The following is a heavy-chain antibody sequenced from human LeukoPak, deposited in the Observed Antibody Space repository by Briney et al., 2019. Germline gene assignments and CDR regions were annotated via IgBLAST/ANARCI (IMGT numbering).Heavy chain of an antibody. CDR3: ARGLWFGDENPPYFDY. Sequence: PSETLSLTCAVCGGSFSGYYWSWIRQPAGKGLEWIGRIYTSGTTNYNPSLKSRVTISIDTSKNQFSLKLSSVTAADTAVYYCARGLWFGDENPPYFDYWGQGTLVTVSS. V-gene: IGHV4-4*07. CDR2: IYTSGTT. CDR1: GGSFSGYY. D-gene: IGHD3-10*01. J-gene: IGHJ4*02.